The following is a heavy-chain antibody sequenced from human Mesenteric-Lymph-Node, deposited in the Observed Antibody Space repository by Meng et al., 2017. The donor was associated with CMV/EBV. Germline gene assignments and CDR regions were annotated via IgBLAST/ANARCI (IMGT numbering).Heavy chain of an antibody. CDR1: GFNFHDYA. D-gene: IGHD4-17*01. J-gene: IGHJ6*02. Sequence: GGSLRLSCVASGFNFHDYAMVWVRQAPGKGLEWVSGISWNSYRIGYADSVKGRFTISRDNARNSLYLQMNSLRADDTALYYCAKDLSTVTSPYYYGMDVWGQGTTVTVSS. CDR2: ISWNSYRI. CDR3: AKDLSTVTSPYYYGMDV. V-gene: IGHV3-9*01.